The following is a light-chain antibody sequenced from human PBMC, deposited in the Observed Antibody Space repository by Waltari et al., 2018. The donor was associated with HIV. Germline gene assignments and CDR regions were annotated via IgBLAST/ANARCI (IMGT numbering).Light chain of an antibody. CDR1: QDIRND. J-gene: IGKJ1*01. Sequence: QMTQSPSSLPAPVGDRVTFSCRASQDIRNDLGWYQQKPGKAPELLIYAGSTLQSGVPSRFSGSGSGTDFTLIISSLQPEDFATYYCLQDYNYPWTFGQGTKVDIK. CDR3: LQDYNYPWT. CDR2: AGS. V-gene: IGKV1-6*01.